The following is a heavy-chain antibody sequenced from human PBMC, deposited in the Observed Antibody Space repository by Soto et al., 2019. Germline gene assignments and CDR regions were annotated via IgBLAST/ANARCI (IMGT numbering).Heavy chain of an antibody. V-gene: IGHV3-7*01. J-gene: IGHJ5*02. Sequence: PVGSLRLSCASSGFIFSNHWMSWVRQAPGKGLEWVANIKQDGSEEYNVESVKGRFTISRDNAKNSVYLQMNNLRGEDTAVYYCARGPNYGLRTDCFDPCGQRTLVTVSS. CDR1: GFIFSNHW. D-gene: IGHD3-10*01. CDR2: IKQDGSEE. CDR3: ARGPNYGLRTDCFDP.